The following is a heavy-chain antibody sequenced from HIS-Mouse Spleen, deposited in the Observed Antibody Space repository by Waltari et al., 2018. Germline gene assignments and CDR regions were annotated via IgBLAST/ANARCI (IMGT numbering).Heavy chain of an antibody. CDR3: AREIPYSSSWYDWYFDL. CDR1: GGSISSSSYY. D-gene: IGHD6-13*01. V-gene: IGHV4-39*07. Sequence: QLQLQESGPGLVKPSETLSLTCTVSGGSISSSSYYWGWIRQPAGKGLEGIGSIYYSGSTYYNPSLKSRVTISVDTSKNQFSLKLSSVTAADTAVYYCAREIPYSSSWYDWYFDLWGRGTLVTVSS. CDR2: IYYSGST. J-gene: IGHJ2*01.